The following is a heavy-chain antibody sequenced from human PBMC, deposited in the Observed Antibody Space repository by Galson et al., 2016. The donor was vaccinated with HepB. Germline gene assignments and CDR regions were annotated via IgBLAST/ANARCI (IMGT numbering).Heavy chain of an antibody. Sequence: SETLSLTCTVSGGSISDYYCSWIRQSPGKGLEWIGHIYNSGNNKYNPSLESRVTISVDTSKNQFFLDVNSVTAADTAIYYCSATTTGWHAWWGQGYRVTVSS. CDR3: SATTTGWHAW. D-gene: IGHD6-19*01. CDR2: IYNSGNN. V-gene: IGHV4-59*01. J-gene: IGHJ4*02. CDR1: GGSISDYY.